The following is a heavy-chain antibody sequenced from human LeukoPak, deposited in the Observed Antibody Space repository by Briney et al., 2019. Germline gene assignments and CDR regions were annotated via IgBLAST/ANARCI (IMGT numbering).Heavy chain of an antibody. CDR2: IIPIFGTA. D-gene: IGHD1-26*01. CDR3: ARAAGATYPADY. J-gene: IGHJ4*02. V-gene: IGHV1-69*13. CDR1: GGTFSSYA. Sequence: SVKVSCKASGGTFSSYAISWVRQAPGQGLEWMGGIIPIFGTANYAQKFQGRVTITADESTSTAYMELRSLRSDDTAVYYCARAAGATYPADYWGQGTLVTVSS.